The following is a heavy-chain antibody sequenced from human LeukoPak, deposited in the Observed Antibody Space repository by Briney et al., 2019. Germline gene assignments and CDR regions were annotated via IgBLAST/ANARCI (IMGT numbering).Heavy chain of an antibody. CDR2: IIPIFGTA. V-gene: IGHV1-69*06. J-gene: IGHJ6*03. Sequence: GASVKVSCKASGGTFSSYAISWVRQAPGQGLEWMGGIIPIFGTANYAQKFQGRVTMTEDTSTDTAYMELSSLRSEDTAVYYCATLAGPYYYYMDVWGKGTTVTVSS. CDR1: GGTFSSYA. CDR3: ATLAGPYYYYMDV.